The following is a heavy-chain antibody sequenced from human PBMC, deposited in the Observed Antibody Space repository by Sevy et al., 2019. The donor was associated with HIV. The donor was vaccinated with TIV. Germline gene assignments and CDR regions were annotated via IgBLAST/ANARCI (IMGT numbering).Heavy chain of an antibody. V-gene: IGHV3-48*03. D-gene: IGHD2-8*01. CDR3: TRNGGAFDNGFDP. J-gene: IGHJ5*02. CDR2: ISSSGSSI. CDR1: GFTFSSYD. Sequence: GGSLRLSCTASGFTFSSYDMNWLRQAPGKGLEWVSEISSSGSSIYYADSVKGRFTISRDNAKNSLNLQMNSLRAEDTAVYYCTRNGGAFDNGFDPWGQRTLVTVSS.